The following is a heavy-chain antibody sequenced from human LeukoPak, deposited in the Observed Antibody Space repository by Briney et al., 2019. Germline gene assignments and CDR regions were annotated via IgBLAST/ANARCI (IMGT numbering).Heavy chain of an antibody. J-gene: IGHJ6*02. CDR2: IDYSGST. V-gene: IGHV4-59*08. Sequence: PSETLSLTCTVSGGSISSYYWSWIRQPPGNGLEWIGYIDYSGSTNYNPSLKSRVTISVDTSKNQFSLNLSSVTAADTAVYYCARHRTPYYYYYGMDVWGQGTTVTVSS. CDR1: GGSISSYY. D-gene: IGHD2-2*01. CDR3: ARHRTPYYYYYGMDV.